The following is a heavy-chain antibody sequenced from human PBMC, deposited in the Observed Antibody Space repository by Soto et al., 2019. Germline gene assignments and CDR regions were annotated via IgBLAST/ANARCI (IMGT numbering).Heavy chain of an antibody. CDR1: GGTFSSYA. CDR3: ARSLTLRGYNPLFDY. V-gene: IGHV1-69*01. Sequence: QVQLVQSGAEVKKPGSSVKVSCKASGGTFSSYAISWVRQAPGQGLEWMGGIIPIFGTANYAQKFQGRVTMTADESTSTAYMELSSLRSEDTAVYYCARSLTLRGYNPLFDYWGQGTLVTVSS. J-gene: IGHJ4*02. CDR2: IIPIFGTA. D-gene: IGHD1-1*01.